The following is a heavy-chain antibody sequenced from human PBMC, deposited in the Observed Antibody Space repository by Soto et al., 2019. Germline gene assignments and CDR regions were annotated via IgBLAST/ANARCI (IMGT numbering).Heavy chain of an antibody. J-gene: IGHJ4*02. V-gene: IGHV3-33*01. Sequence: QVQLVESGGGVVQPGRSLRLSCAASGFTFSSYGMHWVRQAPGKGLEWVAVIWYDGSNKYYADSVKGRFTISRDNSKNTLYLQMNSLRAEDTAVYYGARGRGYSGPDDYWGQGTLVTVSS. D-gene: IGHD5-18*01. CDR3: ARGRGYSGPDDY. CDR1: GFTFSSYG. CDR2: IWYDGSNK.